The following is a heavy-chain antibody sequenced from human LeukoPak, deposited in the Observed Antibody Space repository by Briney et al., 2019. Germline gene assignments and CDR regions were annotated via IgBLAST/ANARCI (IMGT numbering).Heavy chain of an antibody. CDR2: FDPEDGET. CDR1: GYTLTELS. D-gene: IGHD5-12*01. CDR3: ATDSVDIVATGSEERLAFDI. V-gene: IGHV1-24*01. J-gene: IGHJ3*02. Sequence: ASVKVSCKVSGYTLTELSMHWVRQAPGKGLEWMGGFDPEDGETIYAQKFQGRVTMTEDTSTDTAYMELSSLRSEDTAVYYCATDSVDIVATGSEERLAFDIWGQGTMVTVPS.